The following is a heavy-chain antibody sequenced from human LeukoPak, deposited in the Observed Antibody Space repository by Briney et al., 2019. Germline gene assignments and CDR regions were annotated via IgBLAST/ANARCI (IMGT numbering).Heavy chain of an antibody. Sequence: GGSLRLSCAASGFTFSSYAMHWVRQAPGKGLEWVAVISYDGSNKYYADSVKGRFTISRDNSKNTLYLQMNCLRAEDTAVYYCASSYSSGWYSLEYFQHWGQGTLVTVSS. J-gene: IGHJ1*01. V-gene: IGHV3-30-3*01. CDR3: ASSYSSGWYSLEYFQH. D-gene: IGHD6-19*01. CDR1: GFTFSSYA. CDR2: ISYDGSNK.